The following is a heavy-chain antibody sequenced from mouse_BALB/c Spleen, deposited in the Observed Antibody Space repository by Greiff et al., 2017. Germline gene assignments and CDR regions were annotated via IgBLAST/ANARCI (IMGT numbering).Heavy chain of an antibody. D-gene: IGHD2-14*01. V-gene: IGHV1S81*02. CDR2: INPSNGRT. J-gene: IGHJ2*01. CDR1: GYTFTSYW. CDR3: ARSTYYRYDVGKDY. Sequence: QVQLKQPGAELVKPGASVKLSCKASGYTFTSYWMHWVKQRPGQGLEWIGEINPSNGRTNYNEKFKSKATLTVDKSSSTAYMQLSRLISEDSAVYYCARSTYYRYDVGKDYWGQGTTLTVSS.